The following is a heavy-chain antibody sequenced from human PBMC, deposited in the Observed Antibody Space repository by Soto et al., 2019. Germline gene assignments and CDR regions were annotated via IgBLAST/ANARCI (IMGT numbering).Heavy chain of an antibody. CDR1: GGSINSVAYF. J-gene: IGHJ6*01. V-gene: IGHV4-31*02. D-gene: IGHD3-16*01. CDR3: ARDLGRGPLTGYYGVDV. CDR2: IYYTGSA. Sequence: QVKLQESGPGLVKPTQTLSLTCTVSGGSINSVAYFWSWIRQQPGKGLEWIGYIYYTGSAHYNPSLKSRANISISTAKSQVSLTMSSLTVADPAVFFCARDLGRGPLTGYYGVDVWGQGITVTVSS.